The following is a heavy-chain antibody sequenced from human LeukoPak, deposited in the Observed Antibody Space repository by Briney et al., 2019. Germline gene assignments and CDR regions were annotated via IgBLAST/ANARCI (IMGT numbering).Heavy chain of an antibody. D-gene: IGHD3-22*01. J-gene: IGHJ4*02. CDR1: GYTFGGYY. Sequence: ASVEVSCKTSGYTFGGYYIQWVRQAPGQGLEWMGWMNPNSGNTGYAQKFQGRVTMTRDTSISTAYMELSRLRSDDTAVYYCARGGKYYYDSSGYHVWGQGTLVTVSS. V-gene: IGHV1-2*02. CDR2: MNPNSGNT. CDR3: ARGGKYYYDSSGYHV.